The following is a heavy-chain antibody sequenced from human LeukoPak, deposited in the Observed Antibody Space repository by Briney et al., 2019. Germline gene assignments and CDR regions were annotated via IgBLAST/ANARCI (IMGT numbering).Heavy chain of an antibody. CDR2: IYYTGST. V-gene: IGHV4-39*01. CDR3: ARRGVVATPDANF. CDR1: GGSISSSRYY. D-gene: IGHD5-12*01. Sequence: KPSETLSLTCTVSGGSISSSRYYWGGIRQPPGKGLEWIGSIYYTGSTYYNPSLRSRVSISVDTSKNQFTLKLSSVTAADTAVYYCARRGVVATPDANFWGQGTLVTVSS. J-gene: IGHJ4*02.